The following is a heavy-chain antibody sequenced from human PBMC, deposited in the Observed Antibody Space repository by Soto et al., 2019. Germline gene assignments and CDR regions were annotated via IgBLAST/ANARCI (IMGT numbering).Heavy chain of an antibody. CDR2: INYSGST. D-gene: IGHD3-3*01. CDR1: GGSISSYY. Sequence: QVQLQESGPGLVKPSETLSLTCTVSGGSISSYYWSWIRQPPGKGLAWIGYINYSGSTTYNPSLRSRVTISVDTSKNQLSLRLSSVTAADTAVYYCARHVNRGAIFDYWGQGTLVTVSS. V-gene: IGHV4-59*08. J-gene: IGHJ4*02. CDR3: ARHVNRGAIFDY.